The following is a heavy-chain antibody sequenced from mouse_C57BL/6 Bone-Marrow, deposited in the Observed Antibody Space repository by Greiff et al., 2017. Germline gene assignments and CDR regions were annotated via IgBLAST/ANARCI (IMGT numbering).Heavy chain of an antibody. CDR1: GFNIKDDY. Sequence: EVQLQQSGAELVRPGASVKLSCTASGFNIKDDYMHWVKQRPEQGLEWIGWIDPENGDTEYASKFQGKATITADTSSNTAYLQLSSLTSEDTAVYYWTEGIDVYTWFAYWGQGTLVTVSA. D-gene: IGHD6-1*01. CDR2: IDPENGDT. J-gene: IGHJ3*01. CDR3: TEGIDVYTWFAY. V-gene: IGHV14-4*01.